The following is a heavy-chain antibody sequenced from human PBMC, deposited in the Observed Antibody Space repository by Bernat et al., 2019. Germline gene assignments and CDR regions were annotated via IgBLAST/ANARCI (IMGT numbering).Heavy chain of an antibody. D-gene: IGHD1-1*01. CDR3: ARVCRSTLYFYYGMDV. CDR2: ISSSGSSI. Sequence: EVQLVESGGGLVQPGGSLRLSCAASGFTFNSYELNWVRQAPGKGLEWVSYISSSGSSIYYADSVKGRFTISRDNAKNSLFLQMNSLRAEDTAVYYCARVCRSTLYFYYGMDVWGQGTTVTVSS. CDR1: GFTFNSYE. V-gene: IGHV3-48*03. J-gene: IGHJ6*02.